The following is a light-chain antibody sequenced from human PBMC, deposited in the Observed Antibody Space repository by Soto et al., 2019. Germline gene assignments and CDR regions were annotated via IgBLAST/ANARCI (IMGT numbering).Light chain of an antibody. CDR3: AAWDDSLDGYVA. CDR2: SNS. V-gene: IGLV1-44*01. CDR1: SSNIGSKS. Sequence: QSVLTQPPSASGTPGQRVTISCLGSSSNIGSKSVNWYQQVPGTAPKLLIYSNSQRASAVPDRFSGSKSGTSASLAISGLQSEDEADYYCAAWDDSLDGYVAFGGGTKVTVL. J-gene: IGLJ2*01.